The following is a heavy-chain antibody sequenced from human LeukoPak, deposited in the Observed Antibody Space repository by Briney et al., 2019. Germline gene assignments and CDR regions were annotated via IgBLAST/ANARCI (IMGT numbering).Heavy chain of an antibody. V-gene: IGHV3-21*01. Sequence: GGSLRLSCAASGFTFSSYSMNWVRQAPGKGLEWVSSISSSSYIYYADSVKGRFTISRDNAKNSLYLQMNSLRAEDTAVYYCARIHSSGWYPYYFDYWGQGTLVTVSS. D-gene: IGHD6-19*01. CDR2: ISSSSYI. CDR1: GFTFSSYS. J-gene: IGHJ4*02. CDR3: ARIHSSGWYPYYFDY.